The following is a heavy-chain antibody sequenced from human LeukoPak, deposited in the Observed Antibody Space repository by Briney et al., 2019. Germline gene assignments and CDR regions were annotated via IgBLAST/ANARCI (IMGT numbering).Heavy chain of an antibody. V-gene: IGHV3-21*01. CDR3: ARDPEDIYCSSTSCYFF. Sequence: PGGSLRLSCAASGFTFSNCAMSWVRQAPGKGLEWVSSISSSSSYIHYADSVKGRFTISRDNAKNSLYLQMNSLRAEDTAVYYCARDPEDIYCSSTSCYFFWGQGTLVTVSS. J-gene: IGHJ4*02. CDR2: ISSSSSYI. D-gene: IGHD2-2*01. CDR1: GFTFSNCA.